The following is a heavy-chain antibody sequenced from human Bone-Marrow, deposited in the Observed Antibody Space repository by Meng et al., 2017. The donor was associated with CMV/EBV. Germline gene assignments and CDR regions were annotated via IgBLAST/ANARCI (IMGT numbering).Heavy chain of an antibody. V-gene: IGHV1-2*02. CDR1: GYTFTGYY. Sequence: ASVKVSCKASGYTFTGYYMHWVRQAPGQGLEWMGWINPNSGGTNYAQKFQGRVTMTRDTSISTAYMELSRLRSDDTAVHYCSRETDGYVRFDYWGQGTLVTVSS. CDR2: INPNSGGT. J-gene: IGHJ4*02. CDR3: SRETDGYVRFDY. D-gene: IGHD5-24*01.